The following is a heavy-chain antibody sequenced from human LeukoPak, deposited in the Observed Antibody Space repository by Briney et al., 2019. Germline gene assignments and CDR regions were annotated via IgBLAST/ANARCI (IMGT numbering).Heavy chain of an antibody. V-gene: IGHV4-4*07. CDR3: ARETAELGRSFDY. J-gene: IGHJ4*02. CDR1: GDSISSYY. CDR2: IHTSGST. Sequence: SETLSLTCSVSGDSISSYYWSWIRQPAGKGLEWIGRIHTSGSTNHNPSLTSRVTMSVDTSKNQFSLKLTSVTAADTAVYYCARETAELGRSFDYWGQGAQVTVSS. D-gene: IGHD6-6*01.